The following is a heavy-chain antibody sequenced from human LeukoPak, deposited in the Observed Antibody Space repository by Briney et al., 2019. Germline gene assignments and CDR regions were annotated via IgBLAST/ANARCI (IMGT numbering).Heavy chain of an antibody. Sequence: ASVKVSCKASGYTFTCYYMHWVRQAPGQGLEWMGWINPNSGGTNYAQEFQGWVTMTRHTSISTAYMELSRLSSDDTAVYCCAVALKDRYFDCWGQGTLVTVSS. CDR3: AVALKDRYFDC. CDR1: GYTFTCYY. D-gene: IGHD2-15*01. J-gene: IGHJ4*02. CDR2: INPNSGGT. V-gene: IGHV1-2*04.